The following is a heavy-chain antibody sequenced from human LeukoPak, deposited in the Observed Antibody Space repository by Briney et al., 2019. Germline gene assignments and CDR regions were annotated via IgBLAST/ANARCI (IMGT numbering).Heavy chain of an antibody. J-gene: IGHJ4*02. CDR3: AREVDYVRYYFDY. CDR2: ISSSGSII. Sequence: GGSLRLSCAASGFTFSNYEMNWVRQAPGKGLEWVSYISSSGSIIYYADSVKGRFTISRDNAKNSLSLQMNSLRAEDTAVYYCAREVDYVRYYFDYWGQGTLVTVSS. D-gene: IGHD4-17*01. CDR1: GFTFSNYE. V-gene: IGHV3-48*03.